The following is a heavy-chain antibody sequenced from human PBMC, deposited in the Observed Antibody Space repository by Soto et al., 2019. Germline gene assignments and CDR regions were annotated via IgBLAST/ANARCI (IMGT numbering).Heavy chain of an antibody. Sequence: EVQLVESGGGLVQPGGSLRLSCAASGFTFSDHYMDWVRQAPGKGLEWVGRSKNKADSYTTEYAASVKGRFTISRDGSKNSLFQQMNSLKTEDTAVYYCTVWGSGNDFGAAWGQGILVTVSS. J-gene: IGHJ4*02. D-gene: IGHD3-10*01. CDR3: TVWGSGNDFGAA. V-gene: IGHV3-72*01. CDR2: SKNKADSYTT. CDR1: GFTFSDHY.